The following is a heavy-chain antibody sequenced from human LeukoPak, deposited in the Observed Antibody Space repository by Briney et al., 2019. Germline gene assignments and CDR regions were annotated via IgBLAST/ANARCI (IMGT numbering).Heavy chain of an antibody. CDR3: ARRNRQSSGWLGWLDP. CDR2: IRDDGKNQ. V-gene: IGHV3-30*02. Sequence: PGGSLRLSCAASGFTFSSYGMHWVRQPPGKGLEWVAFIRDDGKNQYYTDSVKGRFTISRDNSKNTLYLQMSSLRVEDTAVYYCARRNRQSSGWLGWLDPWGQGALVTVSS. D-gene: IGHD6-19*01. J-gene: IGHJ5*02. CDR1: GFTFSSYG.